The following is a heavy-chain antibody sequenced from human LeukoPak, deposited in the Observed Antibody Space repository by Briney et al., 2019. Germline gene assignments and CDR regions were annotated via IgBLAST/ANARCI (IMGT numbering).Heavy chain of an antibody. CDR3: ARDRGYYYDSSGRKRTDY. J-gene: IGHJ4*02. Sequence: SETLSLTCAVYGGSFSGYYWSWIRQPPGKGLEWIGEINHSGSTNYNPSLKSRVTISVDTSRNQFSLKLGSVTAADTAVYYCARDRGYYYDSSGRKRTDYWGQGTLVTVSS. D-gene: IGHD3-22*01. V-gene: IGHV4-34*01. CDR2: INHSGST. CDR1: GGSFSGYY.